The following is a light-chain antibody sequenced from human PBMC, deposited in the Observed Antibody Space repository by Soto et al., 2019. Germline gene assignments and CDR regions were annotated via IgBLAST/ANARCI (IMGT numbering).Light chain of an antibody. V-gene: IGKV3-15*01. Sequence: ERVVTQSPVTLSVSPGEGATLSCRASESVSTNLAWYQHKPGQAPRLLIYAASTRATGVPARFSGSGSGTDFTLTISRVEPVDFAVYSCQQYHSSPWTFGQGTKGDIK. CDR3: QQYHSSPWT. CDR1: ESVSTN. CDR2: AAS. J-gene: IGKJ1*01.